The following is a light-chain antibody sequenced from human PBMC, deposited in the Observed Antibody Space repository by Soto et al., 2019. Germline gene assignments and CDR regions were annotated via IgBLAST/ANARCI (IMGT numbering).Light chain of an antibody. CDR1: QTVTSIY. CDR3: QQRSNWPRT. Sequence: EIVLTQSPGTRSLSPGERATLSCRASQTVTSIYLAWYPQNAGQAPRLLIYDASNRATGIPARFSGSGSGTDFNLTISSLEPEDFAVYYCQQRSNWPRTFGQGTKVDI. CDR2: DAS. V-gene: IGKV3-11*01. J-gene: IGKJ1*01.